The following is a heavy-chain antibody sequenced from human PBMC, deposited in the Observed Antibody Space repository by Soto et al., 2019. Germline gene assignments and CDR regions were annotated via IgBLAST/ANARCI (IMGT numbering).Heavy chain of an antibody. CDR2: IYYSGST. D-gene: IGHD6-19*01. J-gene: IGHJ4*02. CDR1: GGSISSYY. V-gene: IGHV4-59*01. Sequence: SETLSLTCTVSGGSISSYYWSWIRQPPGKGLEWIGYIYYSGSTNYNPSLKSRVTISVDTSKNQFSLKLSSVTAADTAVYYCARGRLGSSGWYYFDYWGQGTLVTVSS. CDR3: ARGRLGSSGWYYFDY.